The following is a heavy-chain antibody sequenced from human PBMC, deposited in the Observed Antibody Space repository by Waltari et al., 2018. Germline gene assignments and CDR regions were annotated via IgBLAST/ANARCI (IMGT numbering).Heavy chain of an antibody. J-gene: IGHJ4*02. CDR1: GFSFSDYS. CDR3: ARGLPGYYFDY. V-gene: IGHV3-48*01. Sequence: EVNLVESGGAFVQPGGSLSLSCKASGFSFSDYSMHWVRQAPGKGLEWVSYISSKRGNIDYADSVRGRFTISRDNVENSLHLQMDSLRVEDTAVYYCARGLPGYYFDYWGQGTLVTVSS. CDR2: ISSKRGNI.